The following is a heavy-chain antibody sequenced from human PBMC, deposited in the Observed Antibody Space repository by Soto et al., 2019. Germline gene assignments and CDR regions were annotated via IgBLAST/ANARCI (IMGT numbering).Heavy chain of an antibody. J-gene: IGHJ6*02. CDR1: GFTFSGDA. Sequence: GGSLRLSCASSGFTFSGDAMNWVRQAPGKGLEWVSSISTTSTYIYYAESVKGRFTISRDNANNSLHLQMNSLRAEDTAVYYCVRDYVMDAWGQGTTVTVSS. CDR3: VRDYVMDA. V-gene: IGHV3-21*01. CDR2: ISTTSTYI. D-gene: IGHD3-10*02.